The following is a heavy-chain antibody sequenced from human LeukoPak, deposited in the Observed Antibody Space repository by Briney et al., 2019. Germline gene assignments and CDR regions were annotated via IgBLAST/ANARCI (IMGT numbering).Heavy chain of an antibody. V-gene: IGHV3-23*01. D-gene: IGHD3-9*01. CDR3: ARDSDYDILTRYYYYGMDV. Sequence: GGSLRLSCAASGFTFSSYAMSWVRQAPGKGLEWVSAISGSGGSTYYADSVKGRFTISRGNSKNTLYLQMNSLRAEDTAVYYCARDSDYDILTRYYYYGMDVWGQGTTVTVSS. J-gene: IGHJ6*02. CDR1: GFTFSSYA. CDR2: ISGSGGST.